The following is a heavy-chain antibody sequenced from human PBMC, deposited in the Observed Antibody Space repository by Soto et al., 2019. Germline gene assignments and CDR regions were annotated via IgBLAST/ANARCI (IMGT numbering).Heavy chain of an antibody. V-gene: IGHV3-48*03. J-gene: IGHJ4*02. CDR3: TRGAWFPCLSFY. CDR2: VSSSGSTA. D-gene: IGHD3-10*01. CDR1: GFTFSRFE. Sequence: GGSLRLSCAASGFTFSRFELHWVRQAPGKGLEWISYVSSSGSTAYYASSVEGRFTISRDNSNNSVYLQMDSLRAEDTALYYCTRGAWFPCLSFYWGQGALVTVSS.